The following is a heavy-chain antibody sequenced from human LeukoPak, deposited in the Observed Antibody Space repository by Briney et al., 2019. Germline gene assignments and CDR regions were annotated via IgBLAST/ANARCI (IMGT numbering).Heavy chain of an antibody. Sequence: SGPTLVKPTQTLTLTCTFSGFSLSTSGVGVGWIRQPPGKALEWPALIYWDDDKRYSPSLKSRLTITKDTSKNQVVLTMTNMDPVDTATYYCAHHLSAPYSSSWYRYFQHWGQGTLVTVSS. V-gene: IGHV2-5*02. D-gene: IGHD6-13*01. CDR2: IYWDDDK. CDR1: GFSLSTSGVG. CDR3: AHHLSAPYSSSWYRYFQH. J-gene: IGHJ1*01.